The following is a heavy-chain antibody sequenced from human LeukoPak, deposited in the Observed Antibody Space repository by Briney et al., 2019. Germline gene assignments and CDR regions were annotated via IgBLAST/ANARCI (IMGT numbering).Heavy chain of an antibody. V-gene: IGHV1-2*02. Sequence: VASVKVSCKASGYTFTGYYMHWVRQAPGQGLEWMGWINPNSGGTNYAQKFQGRVTMTRDTSISTAYMELRSLRSDDTAVYYCARDGYCTNGVCYKDPVLDYWGQGTLVTVSS. CDR1: GYTFTGYY. D-gene: IGHD2-8*01. CDR2: INPNSGGT. J-gene: IGHJ4*02. CDR3: ARDGYCTNGVCYKDPVLDY.